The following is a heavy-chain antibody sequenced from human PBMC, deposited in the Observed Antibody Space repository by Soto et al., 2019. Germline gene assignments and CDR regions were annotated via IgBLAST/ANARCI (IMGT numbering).Heavy chain of an antibody. D-gene: IGHD2-2*01. J-gene: IGHJ4*02. CDR3: ARDAGRCSSTSCPLDY. V-gene: IGHV1-69*08. CDR1: GGTFSSYT. Sequence: QVQLVQSGAEVKKPGSSVKVSCKASGGTFSSYTISWVRQAPGQGLEWMGRIIPILGIANYAQKFQGRVTITADKSTSTAYMELSSLRSEDTAVYYCARDAGRCSSTSCPLDYWGQGPLVTVSS. CDR2: IIPILGIA.